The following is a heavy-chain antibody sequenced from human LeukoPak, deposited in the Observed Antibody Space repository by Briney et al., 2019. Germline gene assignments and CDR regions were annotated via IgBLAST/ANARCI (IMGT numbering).Heavy chain of an antibody. V-gene: IGHV3-43*02. Sequence: PGGSLRLSCATSGFTFDDFAMHWVRQPPGKGLEWVSLISGDGISIYNADSVKGRFIISRDNNNSSLYLEMNSLRTEDTAFYYCAKDTRNAVVSRGYGIDVWGRGTPVSVSS. CDR1: GFTFDDFA. CDR3: AKDTRNAVVSRGYGIDV. D-gene: IGHD2-15*01. CDR2: ISGDGISI. J-gene: IGHJ6*02.